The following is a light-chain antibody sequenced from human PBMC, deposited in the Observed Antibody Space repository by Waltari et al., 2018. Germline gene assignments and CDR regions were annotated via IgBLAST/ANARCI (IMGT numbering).Light chain of an antibody. CDR1: QSFLYSSNNKNH. V-gene: IGKV4-1*01. J-gene: IGKJ2*01. CDR3: QQYYSKRYT. CDR2: WAS. Sequence: DIVMTQSPDSLAVSLGERATINCKSSQSFLYSSNNKNHLTWYQQKPGQPPKPLIYWASTRESGVPDRFSGGGSGTDFTLTISSLQAEDVAVYYCQQYYSKRYTFGQGTKLEIK.